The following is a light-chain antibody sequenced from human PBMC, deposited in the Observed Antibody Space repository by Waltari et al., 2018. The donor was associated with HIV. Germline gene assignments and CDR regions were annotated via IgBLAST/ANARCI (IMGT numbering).Light chain of an antibody. CDR2: GAS. CDR3: QQSYSIPPFT. V-gene: IGKV1-39*01. CDR1: QNISNY. J-gene: IGKJ3*01. Sequence: DIQMTQSPSSLSASVGGRVTITCRASQNISNYLNWYQQKPGKAPKFLIYGASSLQSGVSSRFSGGGSGTDFTLTISSLQPEDFATYYCQQSYSIPPFTFGPGTKVDIK.